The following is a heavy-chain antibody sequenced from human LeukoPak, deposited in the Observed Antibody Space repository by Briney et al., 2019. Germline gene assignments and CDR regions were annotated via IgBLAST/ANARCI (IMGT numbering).Heavy chain of an antibody. CDR2: INPSGGST. Sequence: ASVKVTCKASGYTFTSYYMHWERQAPGQGLEWMGIINPSGGSTSYAQKFQGRVTMTRDTSTSTVYMELSSLRSEDTAVYYCAREGYGARVFPGYWGQGTLVTVSS. CDR3: AREGYGARVFPGY. CDR1: GYTFTSYY. D-gene: IGHD4-17*01. J-gene: IGHJ4*02. V-gene: IGHV1-46*03.